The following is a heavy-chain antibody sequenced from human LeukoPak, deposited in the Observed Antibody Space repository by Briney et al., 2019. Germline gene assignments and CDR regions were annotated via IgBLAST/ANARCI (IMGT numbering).Heavy chain of an antibody. CDR2: INTDGSVT. V-gene: IGHV3-74*01. Sequence: GGSLRLSCAASGFSFSSSTMHWVRQAPGQGLVYVSRINTDGSVTNYADSVKGRFTISRDNSKNTLYLQMGSLRAEDMAVYYCARGGQSKYDSSGYLNYFDYWGQGTLVTVSS. D-gene: IGHD3-22*01. CDR3: ARGGQSKYDSSGYLNYFDY. CDR1: GFSFSSST. J-gene: IGHJ4*02.